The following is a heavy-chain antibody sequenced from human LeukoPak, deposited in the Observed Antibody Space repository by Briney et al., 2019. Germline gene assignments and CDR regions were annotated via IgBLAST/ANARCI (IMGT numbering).Heavy chain of an antibody. CDR3: ARDILTGYYSGWFDP. Sequence: GGSLRLSCAASGFTFSNYAMNWVRQAPGKGLEWVAVISYDGRNKYYADSVKGRFTISRDNSKNTLYLQMNSLRPEDTAVYYCARDILTGYYSGWFDPWGQGTLVTVSS. J-gene: IGHJ5*02. D-gene: IGHD3-9*01. V-gene: IGHV3-30*04. CDR1: GFTFSNYA. CDR2: ISYDGRNK.